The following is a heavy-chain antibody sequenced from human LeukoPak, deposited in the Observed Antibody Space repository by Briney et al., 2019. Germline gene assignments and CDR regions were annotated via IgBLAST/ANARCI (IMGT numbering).Heavy chain of an antibody. V-gene: IGHV4-59*01. CDR2: IYYSGST. J-gene: IGHJ4*02. D-gene: IGHD3-9*01. CDR1: GGSISSYY. Sequence: PSETLSLTCTVSGGSISSYYWSWIRQPPGKGLEWIGYIYYSGSTNYNPSLKSRVTISVDTSKNQFSLKLSSVTAADTAVYYCARAGNDILTGYFHYFDYWGQGTLVTVSS. CDR3: ARAGNDILTGYFHYFDY.